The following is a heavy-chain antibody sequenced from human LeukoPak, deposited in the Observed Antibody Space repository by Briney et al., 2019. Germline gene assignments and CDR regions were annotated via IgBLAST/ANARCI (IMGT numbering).Heavy chain of an antibody. CDR2: INGEGTRT. V-gene: IGHV3-43*02. D-gene: IGHD3-16*01. J-gene: IGHJ3*02. CDR3: VMMTRDDAFDI. Sequence: PGGSLRLSCAASGFTFSNYWMHWVRQAPGKGLVWVSRINGEGTRTYYTDSVKGRFSISRDYSKNSLYLQMTSLTTEDTAMYYSVMMTRDDAFDIWGPGTMVTVSS. CDR1: GFTFSNYW.